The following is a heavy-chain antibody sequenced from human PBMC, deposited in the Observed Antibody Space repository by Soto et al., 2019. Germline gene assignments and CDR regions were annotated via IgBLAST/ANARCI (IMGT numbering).Heavy chain of an antibody. CDR1: GFTFSNSW. CDR3: TTYPTGGWFDP. CDR2: IKSKTDGGTT. V-gene: IGHV3-15*07. D-gene: IGHD3-10*01. Sequence: EVQLVESGGGLVKPGGSLRLSCAASGFTFSNSWMNWVRQAPGKGLEWVGRIKSKTDGGTTDCAAPVKGRFTISRDDSKNTLYLQINSLKIEDTALYYRTTYPTGGWFDPWGQGTLVTVSS. J-gene: IGHJ5*02.